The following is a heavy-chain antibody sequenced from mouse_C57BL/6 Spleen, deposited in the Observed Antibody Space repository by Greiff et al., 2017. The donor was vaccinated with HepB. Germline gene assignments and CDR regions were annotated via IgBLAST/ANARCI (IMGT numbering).Heavy chain of an antibody. CDR3: ARLLGYFDV. Sequence: EVKLVESGGGLVKPGGSLKLSCAASGFTFSSYTMSWVRQTPEKRLEWVATISGGGGNTYYPDSVKGRFTISRDNAKNTLYLQMGSLRSEDTALYYCARLLGYFDVWGTGTTVTVSS. J-gene: IGHJ1*03. CDR2: ISGGGGNT. CDR1: GFTFSSYT. V-gene: IGHV5-9*01.